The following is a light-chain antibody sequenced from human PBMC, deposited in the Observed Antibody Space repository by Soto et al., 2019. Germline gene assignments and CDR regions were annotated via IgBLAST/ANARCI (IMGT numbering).Light chain of an antibody. Sequence: EIVLTQSPATLSLSPGETATLSCRASQGVSSYLAWYQQKPGQAPRLLIYDASNRATGIPARFSGSGPGTDFTLTISSLEPEDFAVYYCQHRNTFGQGTRLEIK. V-gene: IGKV3D-11*01. CDR3: QHRNT. CDR2: DAS. J-gene: IGKJ5*01. CDR1: QGVSSY.